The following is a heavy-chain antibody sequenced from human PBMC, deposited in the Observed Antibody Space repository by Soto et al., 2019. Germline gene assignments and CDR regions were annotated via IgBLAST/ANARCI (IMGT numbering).Heavy chain of an antibody. CDR2: ISGSGATT. J-gene: IGHJ4*01. Sequence: EVQLLESGGGSVQPGGSLRLSCAASGFSFSGYAMAWVRQAPGKGLERVSGISGSGATTYYADSVKGRCTISRDNFKNTLSLQVNRLSAEDTAVYYCAKAGGGYTKWHFDSWGHGSLVTVSS. V-gene: IGHV3-23*01. D-gene: IGHD5-12*01. CDR3: AKAGGGYTKWHFDS. CDR1: GFSFSGYA.